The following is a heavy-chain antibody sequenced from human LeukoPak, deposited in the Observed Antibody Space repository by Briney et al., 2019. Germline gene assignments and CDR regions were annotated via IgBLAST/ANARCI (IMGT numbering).Heavy chain of an antibody. CDR3: AKDGDYYDSGGYSSFFDY. Sequence: PGGSLRLSCAASGFNLGRYAMSWVRQAPGRGLEWVSCINTGETTFYADSVKGRFTISRDDSKNTLSLQMTSLRAEDTAIYYCAKDGDYYDSGGYSSFFDYWGQGTLVTVSS. V-gene: IGHV3-23*01. CDR1: GFNLGRYA. CDR2: INTGETT. J-gene: IGHJ4*02. D-gene: IGHD3-22*01.